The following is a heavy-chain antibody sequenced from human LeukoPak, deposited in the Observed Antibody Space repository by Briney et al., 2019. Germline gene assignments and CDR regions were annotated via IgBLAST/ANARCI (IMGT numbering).Heavy chain of an antibody. J-gene: IGHJ4*02. Sequence: PSETLSLTCTVSGGSISSSSYYWGWIRQPPGKGLEWIGSIYYSGSTYYNPSLKSRVTISVDTSKNQFSLKLSSVTAADTAVYYCARLRYYYGSGSYQHFDYWGQGTLVTVSS. V-gene: IGHV4-39*01. CDR1: GGSISSSSYY. CDR3: ARLRYYYGSGSYQHFDY. D-gene: IGHD3-10*01. CDR2: IYYSGST.